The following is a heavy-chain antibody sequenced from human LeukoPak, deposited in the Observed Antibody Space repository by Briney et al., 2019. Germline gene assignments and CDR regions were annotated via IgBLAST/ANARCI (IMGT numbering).Heavy chain of an antibody. CDR2: IYYSGST. CDR3: ARGYGSGSYFDY. V-gene: IGHV4-61*01. D-gene: IGHD3-10*01. CDR1: GGSVSRGSYY. J-gene: IGHJ4*02. Sequence: SETLSLTCTVSGGSVSRGSYYWSWIRQPPGKGLEWIGYIYYSGSTNYNPSLKSRVTISVDTSKNQFSLKLSSVTAADTAVYYCARGYGSGSYFDYWGQGTLVTVSS.